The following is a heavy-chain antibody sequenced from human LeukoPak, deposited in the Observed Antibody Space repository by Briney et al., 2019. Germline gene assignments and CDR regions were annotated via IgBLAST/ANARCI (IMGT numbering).Heavy chain of an antibody. V-gene: IGHV4-61*02. D-gene: IGHD1-26*01. J-gene: IGHJ4*02. CDR2: IYTSGST. CDR1: GGSISSGSYY. CDR3: ARMVGATTAFDY. Sequence: PSETLSLTCTVSGGSISSGSYYWSWIRQPAGKGVEWIGRIYTSGSTNYNPSLKSRVTISVDTSKNQFSLKLSSVTAADTAVYYCARMVGATTAFDYWGQGTLVTVSS.